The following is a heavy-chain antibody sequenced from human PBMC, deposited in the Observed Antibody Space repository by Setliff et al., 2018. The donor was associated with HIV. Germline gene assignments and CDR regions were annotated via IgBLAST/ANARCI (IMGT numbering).Heavy chain of an antibody. J-gene: IGHJ3*01. CDR3: ATEGAGGSYQRASALDV. Sequence: ASVKVSCKAFGYSFTSYGISWVRQAPGQGFEWMGWISTYNGNINYAQKVQGRVTMTTDTSTNTVYMELRSLRSDDTAVYYCATEGAGGSYQRASALDVWGQGTMVTVSS. V-gene: IGHV1-18*01. CDR2: ISTYNGNI. CDR1: GYSFTSYG. D-gene: IGHD1-26*01.